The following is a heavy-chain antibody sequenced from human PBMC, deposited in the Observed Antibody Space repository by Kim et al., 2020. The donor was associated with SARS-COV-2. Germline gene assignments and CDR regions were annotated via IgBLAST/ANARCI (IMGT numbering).Heavy chain of an antibody. CDR3: ARYYDLYDMDV. D-gene: IGHD3-3*01. CDR2: INTNTGNP. Sequence: ASVKVSCKASGYTFTNYAINWVRQAPGQGPEWMGWINTNTGNPTYAQGFTGRFVFSLDTSVSTAYLQISSLKAEDTAVYYCARYYDLYDMDVWGQGTTVIVSS. CDR1: GYTFTNYA. J-gene: IGHJ6*02. V-gene: IGHV7-4-1*02.